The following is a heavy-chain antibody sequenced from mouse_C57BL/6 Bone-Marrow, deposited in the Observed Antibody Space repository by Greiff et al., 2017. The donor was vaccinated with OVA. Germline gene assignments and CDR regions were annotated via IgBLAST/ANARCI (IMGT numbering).Heavy chain of an antibody. CDR3: VRAGIYYGNYYWCFDV. D-gene: IGHD2-1*01. Sequence: EVKLVESGGGLVQPKGSLKLSCAASGFSFNTYAMNWVRQAPGKGLEWVARIRSKSNNYATYYADSGKDRFTISRDESESMLFLQMNNLKTEDTAMYYVVRAGIYYGNYYWCFDVWGTGTTVTVSS. J-gene: IGHJ1*03. CDR1: GFSFNTYA. V-gene: IGHV10-1*01. CDR2: IRSKSNNYAT.